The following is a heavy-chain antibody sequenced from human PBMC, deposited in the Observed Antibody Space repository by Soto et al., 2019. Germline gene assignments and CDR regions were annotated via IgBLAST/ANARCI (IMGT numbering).Heavy chain of an antibody. J-gene: IGHJ4*02. Sequence: QVQLVESGGGVVQPGRSLRLSCAASGFTFSRYAMNWVRQALGKGLEWVAAISYDGVNKYYADSVKGRFTISRDNSKNTLDLQMNSLRAKDTALYYCARVSSTVTPVDMYYCDYWGQGTLVTVSA. D-gene: IGHD4-17*01. V-gene: IGHV3-30-3*01. CDR3: ARVSSTVTPVDMYYCDY. CDR2: ISYDGVNK. CDR1: GFTFSRYA.